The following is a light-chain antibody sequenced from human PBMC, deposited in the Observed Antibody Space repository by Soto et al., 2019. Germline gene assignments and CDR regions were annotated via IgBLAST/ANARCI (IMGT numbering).Light chain of an antibody. CDR2: GTS. Sequence: EIVMTQSPATLSVSPWERATLSCRASQSVNSNLAWYQQKAGQAPRLLIYGTSTRATGIPARFSGSGSRTEFTLTISSLQFEDFAVYYCQQYNNWPRTFGQGTKVDIK. J-gene: IGKJ1*01. CDR3: QQYNNWPRT. CDR1: QSVNSN. V-gene: IGKV3-15*01.